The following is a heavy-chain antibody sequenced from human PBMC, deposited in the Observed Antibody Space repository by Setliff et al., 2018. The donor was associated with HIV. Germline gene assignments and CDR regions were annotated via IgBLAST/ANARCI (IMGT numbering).Heavy chain of an antibody. Sequence: GESLKISCAASGFTVSDNYMSWVRQAPGKGLEWVSVIYSGGTTYYADSVKGRFTISRDNSKNTLYLQMNSLRAEDTAVYFCARDGGYSRSPHYYYYYVLDVWVHGTTVTVSS. CDR1: GFTVSDNY. D-gene: IGHD6-13*01. V-gene: IGHV3-53*01. CDR2: IYSGGTT. J-gene: IGHJ6*02. CDR3: ARDGGYSRSPHYYYYYVLDV.